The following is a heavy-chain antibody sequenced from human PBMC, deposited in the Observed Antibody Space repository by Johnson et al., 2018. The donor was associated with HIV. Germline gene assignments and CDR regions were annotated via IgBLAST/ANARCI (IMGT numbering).Heavy chain of an antibody. CDR1: GFTFSSYA. CDR2: ISYDGSNK. V-gene: IGHV3-30-3*01. D-gene: IGHD4-23*01. J-gene: IGHJ3*02. Sequence: QVQLVESWGGVVQPGRSLRLSCAASGFTFSSYAMHWVRQAPGKGLEWVAVISYDGSNKYYADSVKGRFTISRDNSKNTLYLQMNSLRAEDTAVYYCAKDQTDCGGNSVKKDAFDSWGKGTMVTVSS. CDR3: AKDQTDCGGNSVKKDAFDS.